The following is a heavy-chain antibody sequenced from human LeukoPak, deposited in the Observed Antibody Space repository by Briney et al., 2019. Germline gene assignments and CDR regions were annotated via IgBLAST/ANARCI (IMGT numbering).Heavy chain of an antibody. D-gene: IGHD6-25*01. J-gene: IGHJ3*02. V-gene: IGHV4-4*07. Sequence: SETLSLTCTVSGGSISSYYWSWIRQPAGKGLEWVGRIYTSGSTNYNPSLKSRVTISVDKSKNQFSLQLSSVTAADTALYYCARPTGRGGYPTDPFDIWGQGTMVTVSS. CDR2: IYTSGST. CDR3: ARPTGRGGYPTDPFDI. CDR1: GGSISSYY.